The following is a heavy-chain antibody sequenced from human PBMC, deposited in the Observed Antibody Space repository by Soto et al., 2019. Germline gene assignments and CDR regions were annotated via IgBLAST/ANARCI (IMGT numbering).Heavy chain of an antibody. CDR1: GFSLRSYT. CDR2: INRIGDYV. CDR3: ARMGISLSRGVISGNHFGVDA. Sequence: AQLVESGGGLVKPGGSLRLSCAASGFSLRSYTVNWVRQAPGKGLEWVSCINRIGDYVYYSDSVEGRFTVSRDNAKNSVSLQMNSLRVEDTAVYYCARMGISLSRGVISGNHFGVDAWGQGTTVIVSS. J-gene: IGHJ6*02. V-gene: IGHV3-21*05. D-gene: IGHD3-10*01.